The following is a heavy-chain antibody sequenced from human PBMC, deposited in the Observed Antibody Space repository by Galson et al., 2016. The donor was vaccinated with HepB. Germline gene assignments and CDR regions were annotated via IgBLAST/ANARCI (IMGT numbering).Heavy chain of an antibody. CDR2: TYSRSKWYN. V-gene: IGHV6-1*01. Sequence: CAISGDSVSNNSAAWNWIRQSPSRGLEWLGRTYSRSKWYNDYAESLRGRITINPDTAKNQVSLHLDSVTPDDSAIYYCARDHTAGGSNWIDTWGQGTLVTVSS. J-gene: IGHJ5*02. CDR3: ARDHTAGGSNWIDT. D-gene: IGHD6-19*01. CDR1: GDSVSNNSAA.